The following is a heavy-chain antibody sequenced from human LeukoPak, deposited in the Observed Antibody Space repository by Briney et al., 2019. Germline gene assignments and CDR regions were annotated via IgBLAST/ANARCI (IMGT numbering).Heavy chain of an antibody. Sequence: GGSLRLSCAASGFTFSSYAMSWVRQAPEKRLEWVSAISGSGGNTYYADSVKGRFTISRDNSKNTLYLQMNSLRVEDTAVYYCAKGPPIEVAGTTWDYWGQGTLVTVSS. D-gene: IGHD6-19*01. J-gene: IGHJ4*02. CDR1: GFTFSSYA. V-gene: IGHV3-23*01. CDR3: AKGPPIEVAGTTWDY. CDR2: ISGSGGNT.